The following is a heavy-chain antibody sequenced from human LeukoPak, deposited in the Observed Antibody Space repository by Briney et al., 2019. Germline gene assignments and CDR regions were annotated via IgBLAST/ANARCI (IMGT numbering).Heavy chain of an antibody. D-gene: IGHD3-10*01. V-gene: IGHV3-7*01. CDR3: ARDSESSGSYSYDY. CDR1: GFTFSSYW. J-gene: IGHJ4*02. CDR2: IKQDGSEK. Sequence: GGSLRLSCAASGFTFSSYWMSWVRQAPGKGLEWVANIKQDGSEKYYVDSVKGRFTISRDNAKNSLYLQMNSLRAEDTAVYYCARDSESSGSYSYDYWGQGTLVTVSS.